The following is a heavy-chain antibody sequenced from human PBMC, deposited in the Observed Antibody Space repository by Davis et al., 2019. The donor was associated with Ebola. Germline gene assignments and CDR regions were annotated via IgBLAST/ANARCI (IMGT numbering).Heavy chain of an antibody. D-gene: IGHD5-18*01. CDR1: GGTFSSYA. Sequence: ASVKVSCKASGGTFSSYAISWVRQAPGQGLEWMGWISAYNGNTNYAQKLQGRVTMTTDTSTSTAYMELRSLRSDDTAVYYCARDGFRWIQLPYYYYYYMDVWGKGTTVTVSS. CDR3: ARDGFRWIQLPYYYYYYMDV. V-gene: IGHV1-18*01. CDR2: ISAYNGNT. J-gene: IGHJ6*03.